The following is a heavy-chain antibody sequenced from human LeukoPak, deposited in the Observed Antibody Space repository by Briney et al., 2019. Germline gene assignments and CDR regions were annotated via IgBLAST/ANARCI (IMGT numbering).Heavy chain of an antibody. J-gene: IGHJ3*02. CDR2: IYYSGSA. V-gene: IGHV4-59*08. D-gene: IGHD3-16*01. CDR3: ARSVLGDAFDI. Sequence: PSETLSPTCTVSDDSMISYYWGWIRQPPGKELEWIGYIYYSGSASYNPSLKSRVSISVDTSKNQFSLKLSSVTAADTAVYYCARSVLGDAFDIWGQGTMVTVSS. CDR1: DDSMISYY.